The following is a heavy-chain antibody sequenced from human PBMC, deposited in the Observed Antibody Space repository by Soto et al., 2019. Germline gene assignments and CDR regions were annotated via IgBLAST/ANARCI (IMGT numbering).Heavy chain of an antibody. V-gene: IGHV3-21*01. CDR2: ISSSSSYI. CDR1: GFTFSSYS. D-gene: IGHD3-22*01. Sequence: PGGSLRLSCAASGFTFSSYSMNWVRQAPGKGLEWVSSISSSSSYIYYADSVKGRFTISRDNAKNSLYLQMNSLRAEDTAVYYCARDRSTDSSGYYGYWGQRTLVTVHS. CDR3: ARDRSTDSSGYYGY. J-gene: IGHJ4*02.